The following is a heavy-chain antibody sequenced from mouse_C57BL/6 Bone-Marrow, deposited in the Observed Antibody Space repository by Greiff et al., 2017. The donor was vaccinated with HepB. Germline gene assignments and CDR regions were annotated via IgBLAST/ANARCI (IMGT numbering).Heavy chain of an antibody. D-gene: IGHD1-1*01. Sequence: QVQLQQPGAELVMPGASVKLSYKASGYTFTSYWMHWVKQRPGQGLEWIGEIDPSDSYTNYNQKFKGKSTLTLDKSSSTAYMQLSSLTSEDSAVYYCAREFTYYGSSKGFAYWGQGTLVTVSA. CDR2: IDPSDSYT. CDR1: GYTFTSYW. J-gene: IGHJ3*01. V-gene: IGHV1-69*01. CDR3: AREFTYYGSSKGFAY.